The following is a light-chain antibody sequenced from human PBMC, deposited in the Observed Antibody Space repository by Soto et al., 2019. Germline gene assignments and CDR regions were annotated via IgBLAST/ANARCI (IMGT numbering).Light chain of an antibody. CDR1: QSVSSSY. CDR2: GAS. CDR3: QHYGSSPWT. Sequence: EIVLTQSPGTLSLSPGERATLSCRASQSVSSSYLAWYQQKPGQAPRPLIYGASSRAIGIPDRFSGSGSGTDFPLTTSRLRREDFAVYHFQHYGSSPWTFGQGTKVEIK. V-gene: IGKV3-20*01. J-gene: IGKJ1*01.